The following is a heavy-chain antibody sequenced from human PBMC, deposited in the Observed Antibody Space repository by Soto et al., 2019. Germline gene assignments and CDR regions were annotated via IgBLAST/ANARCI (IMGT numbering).Heavy chain of an antibody. D-gene: IGHD1-1*01. CDR3: VRDWGTGCNWFDP. V-gene: IGHV4-38-2*02. CDR2: IYHSGGS. J-gene: IGHJ5*02. Sequence: SETLSLTCVVSSFSITNAYYWGWIRQPPGKGLEWIGSIYHSGGSFYNSSLRSRVTMSVDTSKNQFSLKLTSVTAADTAVYYCVRDWGTGCNWFDPWGQGTLVTVSS. CDR1: SFSITNAYY.